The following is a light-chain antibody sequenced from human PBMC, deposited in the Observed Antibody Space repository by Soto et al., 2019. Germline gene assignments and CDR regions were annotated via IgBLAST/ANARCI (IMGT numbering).Light chain of an antibody. J-gene: IGKJ3*01. CDR2: AAS. V-gene: IGKV1-39*01. CDR3: QESYSTPSVT. CDR1: QSISAY. Sequence: DIPMTQSPSSMSASAGDRVTITCRASQSISAYLNWYQQKPGKAPKLLIYAASSLQSGVPSRFSGSGSGTDFTLTISSLQPEDFATYYCQESYSTPSVTFGPGTKVDIK.